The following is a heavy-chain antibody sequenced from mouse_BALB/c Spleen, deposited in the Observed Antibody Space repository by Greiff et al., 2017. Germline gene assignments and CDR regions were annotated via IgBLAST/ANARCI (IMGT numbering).Heavy chain of an antibody. CDR1: GYTFTSYW. J-gene: IGHJ2*01. Sequence: VQLQQSGAELAKPGASVKMSCKASGYTFTSYWMHWVKQRPGQGLEWIGYINPSTGYTEYNQKFKDKATLTADKSSSTAYMQLSSLTSEDSAVYYCASFYYYGSSYDYWGQGTTLTVSS. CDR3: ASFYYYGSSYDY. D-gene: IGHD1-1*01. CDR2: INPSTGYT. V-gene: IGHV1-7*01.